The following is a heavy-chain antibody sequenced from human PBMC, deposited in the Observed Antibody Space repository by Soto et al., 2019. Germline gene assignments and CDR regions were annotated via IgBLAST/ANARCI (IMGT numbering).Heavy chain of an antibody. CDR3: VGGQYYFDY. CDR1: GFPFTSYG. J-gene: IGHJ4*02. Sequence: QVQLVESGGGVVQPGKSLRLSCAASGFPFTSYGMHWVREGPDKGLEWVAIISYDGSDKYYADSVKGRFTISRDNSKNTLYLQTNSLSPEDTALYYCVGGQYYFDYRGQGTLVIVAS. V-gene: IGHV3-30*03. CDR2: ISYDGSDK. D-gene: IGHD3-10*01.